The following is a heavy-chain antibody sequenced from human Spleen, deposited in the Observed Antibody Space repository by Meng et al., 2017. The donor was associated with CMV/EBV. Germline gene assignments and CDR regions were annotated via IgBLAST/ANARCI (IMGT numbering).Heavy chain of an antibody. J-gene: IGHJ6*02. D-gene: IGHD3-10*01. V-gene: IGHV4-59*01. Sequence: GSLRLSCTVSGGSISSYYWSWIRQPPGKGLEWIGYIYYSGSTNYNPSLKSRVTISVDTSKNQFSLKLSSVTAADTAVYYCARVAMVRGVGSMDVWGQGTTVTVSS. CDR3: ARVAMVRGVGSMDV. CDR2: IYYSGST. CDR1: GGSISSYY.